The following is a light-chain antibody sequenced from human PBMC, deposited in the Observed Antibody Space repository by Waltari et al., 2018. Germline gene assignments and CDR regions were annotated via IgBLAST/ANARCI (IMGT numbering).Light chain of an antibody. J-gene: IGKJ2*01. CDR2: WAS. Sequence: DIVVTQSPDSLAGSLGERATINCKSSQSLLSRSNNKNYLAWYQQKAGQPPKLLIYWASTRQSGVPDRFSGGGSGTDFTLTISNLQAEDVAVYYCEQYFSTPYAFAQGTKLEIK. V-gene: IGKV4-1*01. CDR3: EQYFSTPYA. CDR1: QSLLSRSNNKNY.